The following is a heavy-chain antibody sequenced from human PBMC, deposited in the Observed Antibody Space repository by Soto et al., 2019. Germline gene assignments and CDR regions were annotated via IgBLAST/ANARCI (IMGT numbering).Heavy chain of an antibody. CDR3: ARDRLGIAGVIDY. CDR2: ISYDGTNK. J-gene: IGHJ4*02. V-gene: IGHV3-30-3*01. D-gene: IGHD6-13*01. CDR1: GFTFSSYA. Sequence: QVQLVESGGGVVQPGRSLRLSCAASGFTFSSYAVHWVRQAPGRGLEWVALISYDGTNKYYADSLKGRFTISRDSSKNTLYLQMNSLRPEDTAVYYCARDRLGIAGVIDYWGQGTLVTVSS.